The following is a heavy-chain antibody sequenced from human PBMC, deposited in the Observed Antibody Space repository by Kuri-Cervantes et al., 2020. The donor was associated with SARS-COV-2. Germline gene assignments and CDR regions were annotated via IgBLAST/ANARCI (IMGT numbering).Heavy chain of an antibody. J-gene: IGHJ4*02. Sequence: SETLSLTCTVSGGSISSSYWSWIRQPPGKGLEWIGYIYYSGSVSYNPSLMSRVTTSVDTSKNQFSLRLTSVTAADTAVYYCTTVTPTSVFDFWGQGTLVTVSS. CDR3: TTVTPTSVFDF. CDR2: IYYSGSV. CDR1: GGSISSSY. V-gene: IGHV4-59*01. D-gene: IGHD4-17*01.